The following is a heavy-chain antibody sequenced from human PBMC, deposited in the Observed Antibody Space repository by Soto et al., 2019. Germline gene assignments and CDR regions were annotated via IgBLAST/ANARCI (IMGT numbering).Heavy chain of an antibody. Sequence: ASVTVSCKASGEAFTGYYMHWVRQAPSQGLEWMGWINPNSGGTNYAQKFQGWVTMTRDTSISTAYMELSRLRSDDTAVYYCARAPQYSSSWTSRYYYGMDVWGQGTMVTVSS. CDR1: GEAFTGYY. J-gene: IGHJ6*02. D-gene: IGHD6-13*01. CDR2: INPNSGGT. V-gene: IGHV1-2*04. CDR3: ARAPQYSSSWTSRYYYGMDV.